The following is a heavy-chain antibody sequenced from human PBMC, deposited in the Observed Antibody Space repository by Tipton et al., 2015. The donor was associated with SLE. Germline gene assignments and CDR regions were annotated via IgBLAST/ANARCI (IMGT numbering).Heavy chain of an antibody. CDR2: ISSSSSYI. J-gene: IGHJ4*02. CDR3: ARGGIDVDY. V-gene: IGHV3-21*01. Sequence: SLRLSCAASGFTFSNYRMNWVRQAPGKGLEWVSSISSSSSYIDYADSVKGRFTISRDNAKNSLYLQMNSLRAEDTAVYYCARGGIDVDYWGQGTRVTVSS. CDR1: GFTFSNYR. D-gene: IGHD1-14*01.